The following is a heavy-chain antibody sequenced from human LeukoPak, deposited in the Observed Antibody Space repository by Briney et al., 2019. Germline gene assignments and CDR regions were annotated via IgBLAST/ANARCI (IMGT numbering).Heavy chain of an antibody. J-gene: IGHJ4*02. CDR3: ARNPGWYVFDY. D-gene: IGHD2-15*01. Sequence: TSETLSLTCTVSGGSISSSSYYWGWIRQPPGKGLEWIGSIYYSGSTYYNPSLKSRVTISVDTSKNQFSLKLSSVTAADTAVYYCARNPGWYVFDYWGQGTLVTVSS. V-gene: IGHV4-39*01. CDR1: GGSISSSSYY. CDR2: IYYSGST.